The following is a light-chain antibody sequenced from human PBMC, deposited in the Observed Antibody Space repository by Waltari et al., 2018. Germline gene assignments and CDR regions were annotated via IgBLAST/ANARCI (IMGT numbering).Light chain of an antibody. V-gene: IGLV2-8*01. CDR1: SSAAGGYKW. Sequence: QSALTQPPPASGSPGQSVTISCPATSSAAGGYKWASWSQQHPVKAPKLLIYDVSYRPSGVPNRFSGSKSGDTASLTVSGLQAEDEADYYCGSFAGNNFYDVVFGGGTKLTVL. J-gene: IGLJ2*01. CDR3: GSFAGNNFYDVV. CDR2: DVS.